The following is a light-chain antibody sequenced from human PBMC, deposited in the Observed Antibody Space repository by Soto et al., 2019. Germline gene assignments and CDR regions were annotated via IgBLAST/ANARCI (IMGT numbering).Light chain of an antibody. J-gene: IGLJ1*01. CDR3: SSYTSSSTHNYV. CDR2: DVS. CDR1: SSDVGGYNY. Sequence: QSALTQPASVSGSPGQSITISCTGTSSDVGGYNYVSWYQQHPGKAPKLMIYDVSNRPSGVSNRFSGSKSGNTASLTISGLQAEDEAYYYCSSYTSSSTHNYVFGTRTKVTV. V-gene: IGLV2-14*01.